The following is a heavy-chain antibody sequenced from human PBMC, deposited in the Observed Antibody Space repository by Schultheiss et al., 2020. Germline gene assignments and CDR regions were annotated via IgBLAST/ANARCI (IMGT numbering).Heavy chain of an antibody. V-gene: IGHV1-58*02. J-gene: IGHJ6*02. D-gene: IGHD5-18*01. CDR1: GFTFTSSA. Sequence: SVKVSCKASGFTFTSSAMQWVRQARGQRLEWIGWIVVGSGNTNYAQKFQERVTITRDMSTSTAYMELSSLRSEDTAVYYCAAGYSYGYFCYGMDVWGQGTTVTVSS. CDR3: AAGYSYGYFCYGMDV. CDR2: IVVGSGNT.